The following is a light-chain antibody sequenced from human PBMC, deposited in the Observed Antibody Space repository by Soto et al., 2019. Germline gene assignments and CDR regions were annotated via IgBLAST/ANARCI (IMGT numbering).Light chain of an antibody. J-gene: IGKJ1*01. Sequence: DVVMTQSPLSLPVTLGQPASMSCRSSQSLVHTDGNTYLNWFHQRPGQSPRRLIYKVSNRDPGVPDRFSGSGSGNDFTLEITRMEAEDVGVYYCLQGTHWPWTFGQGTKVEIK. CDR2: KVS. V-gene: IGKV2-30*02. CDR3: LQGTHWPWT. CDR1: QSLVHTDGNTY.